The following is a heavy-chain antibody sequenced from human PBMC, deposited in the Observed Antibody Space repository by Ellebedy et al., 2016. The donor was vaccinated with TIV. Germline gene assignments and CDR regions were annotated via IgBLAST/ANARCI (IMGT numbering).Heavy chain of an antibody. V-gene: IGHV3-30*18. D-gene: IGHD4-23*01. CDR3: AKDNSDGLFDY. Sequence: GGSLRLSXAASGFTFSSYGMHWVRQAPGKGLEWVAVISYDGSNKYYADSVKGRFTISRDNSKNTLYLQMNSLRAEDTAVYYCAKDNSDGLFDYWGQGTLVTVSS. CDR2: ISYDGSNK. J-gene: IGHJ4*02. CDR1: GFTFSSYG.